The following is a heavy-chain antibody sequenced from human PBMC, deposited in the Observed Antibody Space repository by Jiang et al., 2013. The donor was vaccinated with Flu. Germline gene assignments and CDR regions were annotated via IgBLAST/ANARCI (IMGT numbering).Heavy chain of an antibody. CDR3: ARLNRLDIVVVPAALTTVTDYYYYYGMDV. Sequence: EVQLLESGGGLVKPGGSLRLSCAASGFTFSSYSMNWVRQAPGKGLEWVSSISSSSSYIYYADSVKGRFTISRDNAKNSLYLQMNSLRAEDTAVYYCARLNRLDIVVVPAALTTVTDYYYYYGMDVWGQGTTVTVSS. V-gene: IGHV3-21*01. CDR2: ISSSSSYI. J-gene: IGHJ6*02. CDR1: GFTFSSYS. D-gene: IGHD2-2*01.